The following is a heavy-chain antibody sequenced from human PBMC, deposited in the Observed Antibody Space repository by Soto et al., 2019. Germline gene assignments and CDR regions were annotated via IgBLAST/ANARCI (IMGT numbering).Heavy chain of an antibody. V-gene: IGHV1-69*13. Sequence: SVKVSCKASGYTFTSYAFNWVRQAPGQGLEWMGGTMPILGTVDYAQKFQGRVTITADESTSSSYMELSGLRSEDTAVYYCTRGESSDTGDYWGQGTLVTVSS. CDR3: TRGESSDTGDY. CDR1: GYTFTSYA. J-gene: IGHJ4*02. CDR2: TMPILGTV. D-gene: IGHD3-22*01.